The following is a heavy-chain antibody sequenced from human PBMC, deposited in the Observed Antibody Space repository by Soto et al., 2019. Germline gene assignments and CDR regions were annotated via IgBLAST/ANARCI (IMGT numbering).Heavy chain of an antibody. CDR3: ARERLNYYYYYGMDV. CDR1: GGTFSSYA. V-gene: IGHV1-69*13. CDR2: IIPIFGTA. J-gene: IGHJ6*02. Sequence: SVKVSCKASGGTFSSYAISWVRQAPGQGLEWMGGIIPIFGTANYAQKFQGRVTITADESTSTAYMELSSLRSEDTAVYYCARERLNYYYYYGMDVWGQGTTVTVSS.